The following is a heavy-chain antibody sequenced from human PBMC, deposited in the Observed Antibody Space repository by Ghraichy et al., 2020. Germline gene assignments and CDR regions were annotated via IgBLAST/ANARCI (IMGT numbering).Heavy chain of an antibody. J-gene: IGHJ4*02. D-gene: IGHD5-12*01. CDR3: QWLRLDSDY. V-gene: IGHV3-23*01. CDR2: ISGSGGST. CDR1: GFTFSSYA. Sequence: GALNISCAASGFTFSSYAMSWVRQAPGKGLEWVSAISGSGGSTYYADSVKGRFTISRDNSKNTLYLQMNSLRAEDTAVYYCQWLRLDSDYWGQGTLVTVSS.